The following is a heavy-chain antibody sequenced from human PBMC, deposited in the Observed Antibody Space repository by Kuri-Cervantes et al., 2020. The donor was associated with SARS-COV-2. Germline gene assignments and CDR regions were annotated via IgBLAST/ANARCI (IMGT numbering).Heavy chain of an antibody. Sequence: GESLKISCAASGFTFRSYTMNWVRQAPGKGLEWVSSITGGSTYIYYADSVKGRFTTSRDNANNSLFLQMTGLRAEDTAVYYCARAATAVVTPEGLAYWGQGILVTVSS. V-gene: IGHV3-21*01. J-gene: IGHJ4*02. CDR1: GFTFRSYT. CDR3: ARAATAVVTPEGLAY. D-gene: IGHD4-23*01. CDR2: ITGGSTYI.